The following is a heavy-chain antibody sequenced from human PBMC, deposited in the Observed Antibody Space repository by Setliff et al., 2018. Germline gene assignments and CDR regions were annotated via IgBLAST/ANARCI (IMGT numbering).Heavy chain of an antibody. Sequence: SETLSLTCAVYGDSFSDYYWSWIRQPPGKGLEWIEEINHRGSTNYSPSLRSRVTMSVDTSKKQLSLKLSSVTAADTAVYYCARDLAAAGQEDAFDIWGQGTMVTVSS. CDR2: INHRGST. J-gene: IGHJ3*02. CDR1: GDSFSDYY. CDR3: ARDLAAAGQEDAFDI. D-gene: IGHD6-13*01. V-gene: IGHV4-34*01.